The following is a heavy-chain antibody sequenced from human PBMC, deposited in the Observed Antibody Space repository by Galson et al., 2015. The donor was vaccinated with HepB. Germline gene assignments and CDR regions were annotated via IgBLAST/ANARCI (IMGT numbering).Heavy chain of an antibody. D-gene: IGHD3-16*01. V-gene: IGHV3-7*03. CDR1: GFSFSSYW. CDR2: IKQDGSEK. CDR3: ARRLLLINYFDL. Sequence: SLRLSCAASGFSFSSYWMSWVRQAPGKGLEWVANIKQDGSEKYYVDSVKGRFTISRDNAKDSLYLQMNSPRAEDTAVYYCARRLLLINYFDLWGRGTLVTVSS. J-gene: IGHJ2*01.